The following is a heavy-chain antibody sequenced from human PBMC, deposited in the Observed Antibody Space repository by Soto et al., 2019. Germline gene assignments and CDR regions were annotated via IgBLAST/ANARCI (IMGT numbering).Heavy chain of an antibody. CDR3: ARVRQQLVRFDP. J-gene: IGHJ5*02. CDR1: GGSISSYY. D-gene: IGHD6-13*01. CDR2: IYYSGST. V-gene: IGHV4-59*01. Sequence: SETLSLTCTVSGGSISSYYWSWIRQPPGKGLEWIGYIYYSGSTNYNPSLKSRVTISADTSKNQFSLKLSSVTAADTAVYYCARVRQQLVRFDPWGQGTLVTVSS.